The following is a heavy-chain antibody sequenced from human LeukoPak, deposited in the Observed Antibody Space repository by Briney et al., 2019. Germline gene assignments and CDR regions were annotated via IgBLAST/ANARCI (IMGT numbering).Heavy chain of an antibody. CDR1: GYTFTSYD. J-gene: IGHJ3*02. Sequence: ASVKVSCKASGYTFTSYDINWVRQATGQGLEWMGWMNPNSGNTGYAQKFQGRVTITADKSTSTAYMELSSLRSEDTAVYYCARGGIAAAPYDAFDIWGQGTMVTVSS. V-gene: IGHV1-8*01. CDR3: ARGGIAAAPYDAFDI. D-gene: IGHD6-13*01. CDR2: MNPNSGNT.